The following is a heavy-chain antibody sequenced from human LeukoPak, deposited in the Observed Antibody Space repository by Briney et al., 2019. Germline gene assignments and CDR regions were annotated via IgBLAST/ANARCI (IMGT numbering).Heavy chain of an antibody. CDR3: ARSNQADDY. CDR2: INAGGSSI. V-gene: IGHV3-74*01. J-gene: IGHJ4*02. CDR1: GFTFSSYW. D-gene: IGHD1-14*01. Sequence: GGSLRLSCAASGFTFSSYWMHWIRQVPGKGLVWVARINAGGSSITYADSVKGRFTISRDNAKNTLYLQMDSLRAEDTGVYYCARSNQADDYWGQGTLVTVSS.